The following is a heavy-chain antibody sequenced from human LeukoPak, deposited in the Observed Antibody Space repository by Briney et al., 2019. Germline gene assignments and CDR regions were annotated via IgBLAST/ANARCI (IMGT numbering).Heavy chain of an antibody. CDR2: IYYSGIT. Sequence: SETLSLTCTVSGVSISSGGYYWSWIRQHPGKGLEWIVFIYYSGITYYSPSLKSRVTISLDTSKNQFSLKLSSVTAADTAVYYCARTKNIVVVPAASLLFDYWGQGTLVTVSS. CDR3: ARTKNIVVVPAASLLFDY. D-gene: IGHD2-2*01. V-gene: IGHV4-31*03. CDR1: GVSISSGGYY. J-gene: IGHJ4*02.